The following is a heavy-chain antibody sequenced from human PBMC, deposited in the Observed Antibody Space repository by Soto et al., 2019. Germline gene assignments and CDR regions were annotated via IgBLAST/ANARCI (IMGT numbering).Heavy chain of an antibody. CDR3: XXVIAAPPARFDY. CDR2: IIPIFGTA. V-gene: IGHV1-69*06. Sequence: QVQLVQSGAEVKKPGSSVKVSCKASGGTFSSYAISWVRQAPGQGLEWKGGIIPIFGTANYAQKSQGRVTITADKSTSTAYMELSSLRSEXTXXXXXXXVIAAPPARFDYWGXGTXXXVSS. J-gene: IGHJ4*01. CDR1: GGTFSSYA. D-gene: IGHD6-6*01.